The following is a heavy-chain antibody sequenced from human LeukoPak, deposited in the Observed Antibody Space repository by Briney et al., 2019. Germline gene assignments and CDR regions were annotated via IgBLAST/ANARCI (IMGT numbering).Heavy chain of an antibody. CDR2: IYTSGST. Sequence: PSETLSLTCTVSGASITSYYWSWIRKPAGKGLEWIGRIYTSGSTNFNPSLKSRVTMSVDTSKNQFSLRLSSVAAADTAVYYCARVIDTSGSYHYYYYMDVWGKGTTVTASS. J-gene: IGHJ6*03. CDR1: GASITSYY. CDR3: ARVIDTSGSYHYYYYMDV. V-gene: IGHV4-4*07. D-gene: IGHD3-22*01.